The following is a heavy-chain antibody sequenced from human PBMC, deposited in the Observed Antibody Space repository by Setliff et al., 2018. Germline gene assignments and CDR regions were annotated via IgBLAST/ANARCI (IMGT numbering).Heavy chain of an antibody. J-gene: IGHJ4*02. CDR2: ISSFSTYI. V-gene: IGHV3-21*01. CDR1: GFSLTTHS. D-gene: IGHD6-19*01. Sequence: PGESLKISCEASGFSLTTHSLNWVRQAPGKGLEWVSSISSFSTYINYADSVKGRFTISRDNAERSVYLQMNSLRVEDTAVYFCVAGRLWLPVGDYWGQGILVTVSS. CDR3: VAGRLWLPVGDY.